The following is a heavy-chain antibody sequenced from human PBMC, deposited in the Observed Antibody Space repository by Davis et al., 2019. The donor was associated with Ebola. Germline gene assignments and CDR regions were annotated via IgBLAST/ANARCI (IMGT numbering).Heavy chain of an antibody. CDR2: INHSGST. V-gene: IGHV4-34*01. Sequence: SQTLSLTCAVYGGSFSGYYWSWIRQPPGKGLEWIGEINHSGSTNYNPSLKSRVTISVDTSKNQFSLKLSSVTAADTAVYYCARGGVIAAAGNDDFYCYYGMDVWGQGTTVTVSS. J-gene: IGHJ6*02. D-gene: IGHD6-13*01. CDR1: GGSFSGYY. CDR3: ARGGVIAAAGNDDFYCYYGMDV.